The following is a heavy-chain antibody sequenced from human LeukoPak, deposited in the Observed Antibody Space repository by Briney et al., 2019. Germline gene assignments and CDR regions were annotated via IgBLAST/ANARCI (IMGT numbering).Heavy chain of an antibody. CDR3: VRTRGGGNYGSSSRYYFDY. J-gene: IGHJ4*02. CDR2: IKQDGSEK. D-gene: IGHD3-10*01. V-gene: IGHV3-7*01. CDR1: VFTFTRYW. Sequence: PGGSLRLSCAASVFTFTRYWMTWVRRSPGKGLECVANIKQDGSEKHYVDSVKGRFTISRDNAKNSLYLQMNRLRVEDTAVYYCVRTRGGGNYGSSSRYYFDYWGQGTLATVSS.